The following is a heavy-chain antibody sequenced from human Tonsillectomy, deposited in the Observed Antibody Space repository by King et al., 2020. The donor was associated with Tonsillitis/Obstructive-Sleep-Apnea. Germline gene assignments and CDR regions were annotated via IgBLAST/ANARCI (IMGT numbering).Heavy chain of an antibody. J-gene: IGHJ6*03. Sequence: QVQLPQWGAGLLKPSKTLSLTCAIYGGSFSGYYWSWIRQPPGKGLEWIGEINHSGSTNYNPSLKSRVTISVDTSKNQFSLKLSSVTAADTAVYYCARGYCSSPSCYPYYYYMDVWGKGTTVTVSS. CDR2: INHSGST. CDR3: ARGYCSSPSCYPYYYYMDV. V-gene: IGHV4-34*01. CDR1: GGSFSGYY. D-gene: IGHD2-2*01.